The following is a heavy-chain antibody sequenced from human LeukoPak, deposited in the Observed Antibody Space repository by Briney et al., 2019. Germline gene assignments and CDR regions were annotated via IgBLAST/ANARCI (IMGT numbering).Heavy chain of an antibody. CDR1: GFTSSNAW. CDR2: ISGSGGST. Sequence: PGGSLRLSCAASGFTSSNAWMNWVRQAPGKGLEWVSGISGSGGSTYYADSVKGRFTISRDNSKNTLYLQMNSLRAEDTAIFYCAKRSRDSSGWLLDYWGQGTLVTVSS. V-gene: IGHV3-23*01. D-gene: IGHD6-19*01. CDR3: AKRSRDSSGWLLDY. J-gene: IGHJ4*02.